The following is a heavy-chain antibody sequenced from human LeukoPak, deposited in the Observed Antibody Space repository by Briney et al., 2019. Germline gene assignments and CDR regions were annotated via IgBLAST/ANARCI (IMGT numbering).Heavy chain of an antibody. CDR1: GFTFSRYG. CDR2: IRDDGSTR. D-gene: IGHD5-18*01. V-gene: IGHV3-30*02. Sequence: GGSLRLSCAASGFTFSRYGLHWVRQAPGKGLEWVAFIRDDGSTRYYADSVKGRFTVSRDNSKNMLYLQMDSLRTEDTAVYYCARADLRGYSLDYWGQGTLVTVSS. J-gene: IGHJ4*02. CDR3: ARADLRGYSLDY.